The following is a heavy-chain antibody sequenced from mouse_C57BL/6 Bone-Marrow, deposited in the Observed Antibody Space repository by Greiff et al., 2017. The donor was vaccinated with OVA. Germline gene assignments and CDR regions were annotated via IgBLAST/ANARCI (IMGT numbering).Heavy chain of an antibody. D-gene: IGHD2-5*01. V-gene: IGHV14-4*01. CDR3: TTVPYYSNYIWYFDV. J-gene: IGHJ1*03. CDR2: IDPENGDT. Sequence: EVQLQQSGAELVRPGASVKLSCTASGFNIKDDYMHWVKQRPEQGLEWIGWIDPENGDTEYASKFQGKATITSDTSSNTAYLQLSSLTSEDTAVYYCTTVPYYSNYIWYFDVWGTGTTVTVSS. CDR1: GFNIKDDY.